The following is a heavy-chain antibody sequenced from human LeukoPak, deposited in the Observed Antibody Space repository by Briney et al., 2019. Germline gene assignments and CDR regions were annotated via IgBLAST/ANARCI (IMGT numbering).Heavy chain of an antibody. Sequence: PGGTLRLSYAASGFTFSDDYMSWIRQAPGKGPEWVSYISSDGSTIFYADSVKGRFTISWDNAKNSLFLQMHSLRTEGTAVYYCARERTTVRYWGQGTLVTVSS. V-gene: IGHV3-11*01. CDR3: ARERTTVRY. CDR2: ISSDGSTI. D-gene: IGHD4-17*01. J-gene: IGHJ4*02. CDR1: GFTFSDDY.